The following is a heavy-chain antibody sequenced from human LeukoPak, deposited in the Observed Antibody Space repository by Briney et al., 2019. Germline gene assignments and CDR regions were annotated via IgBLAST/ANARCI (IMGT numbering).Heavy chain of an antibody. CDR3: ATTRMSSGYSSSWED. CDR2: FDPEDGET. D-gene: IGHD6-13*01. CDR1: GYTLTELS. J-gene: IGHJ4*02. V-gene: IGHV1-24*01. Sequence: ASVKVSCKVSGYTLTELSMHWVRQAPGKGLERMGGFDPEDGETIYAQKFQGRVTMTEDTSTDTAYMELSSLRSEDTAVYYCATTRMSSGYSSSWEDWGQGTLVTVSS.